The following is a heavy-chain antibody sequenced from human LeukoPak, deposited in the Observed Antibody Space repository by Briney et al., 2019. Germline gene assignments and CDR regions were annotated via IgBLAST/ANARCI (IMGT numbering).Heavy chain of an antibody. CDR3: AKGAGSSAFDI. V-gene: IGHV3-23*01. CDR2: VSAGYIT. CDR1: GFTFSSSS. D-gene: IGHD6-13*01. J-gene: IGHJ3*02. Sequence: GGSLRLSCAASGFTFSSSSMSWVRQAPGKGLEWVSSVSAGYITYYADSVKGRFTISRDNSKNTLYPQMKSLRAEDTAIYYCAKGAGSSAFDIWGQGTMVTVSS.